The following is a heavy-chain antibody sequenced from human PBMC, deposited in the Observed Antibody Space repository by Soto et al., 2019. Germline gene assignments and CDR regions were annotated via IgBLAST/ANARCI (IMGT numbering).Heavy chain of an antibody. Sequence: QVQLVQSGAEVKKPGASVRVACKASGYIFSNYGISWVRQAPGQGLEWMGWISAYNGDTNYAQNLQDRVTITTDTSTRTAYMELRSLRSDDTAVYYCARVRNYGGFGDYWGQGSLVTVSS. D-gene: IGHD3-10*01. J-gene: IGHJ4*02. CDR3: ARVRNYGGFGDY. V-gene: IGHV1-18*01. CDR1: GYIFSNYG. CDR2: ISAYNGDT.